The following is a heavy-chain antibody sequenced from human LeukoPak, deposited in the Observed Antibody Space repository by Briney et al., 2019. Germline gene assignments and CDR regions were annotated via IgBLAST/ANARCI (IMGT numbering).Heavy chain of an antibody. D-gene: IGHD1-26*01. CDR2: IKQDGSEK. CDR1: GFTFSSYW. J-gene: IGHJ4*02. Sequence: GGSLRLSCAASGFTFSSYWMSWVRQAPGKGLEWVANIKQDGSEKYYVDSVKGRFTISRDNAKNSLYLQMNSLRAEDTAVYYCARESEPQVGATPSYYFDYWGQGTLVTVSS. V-gene: IGHV3-7*01. CDR3: ARESEPQVGATPSYYFDY.